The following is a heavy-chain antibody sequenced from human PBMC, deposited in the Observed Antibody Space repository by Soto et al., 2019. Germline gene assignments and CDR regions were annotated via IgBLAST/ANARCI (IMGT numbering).Heavy chain of an antibody. CDR1: GYTFTNCY. V-gene: IGHV1-46*01. CDR2: IIPSGGAT. J-gene: IGHJ4*02. Sequence: SVNVPCNSSGYTFTNCYMRWVRQAPGQGLEWIGRIIPSGGATNYAEKFRYRVTMTRDTSTSTVYMELSSLRSDDTAVYYCARDQGFHTFDHWGQGTLVTVSS. CDR3: ARDQGFHTFDH. D-gene: IGHD3-10*01.